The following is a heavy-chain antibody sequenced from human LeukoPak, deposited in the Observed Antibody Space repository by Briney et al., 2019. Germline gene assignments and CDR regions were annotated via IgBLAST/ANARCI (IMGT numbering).Heavy chain of an antibody. Sequence: GASVEVSCKASGYTFTSYGISWVRQAPGQGLEWMGWISAYNGNTNYAQKLQGRVTMTTDTSTSTAYMELRSLRSDDTAVYYCARDFHPAAEAIDYYGMDVWGQGTTVTVSS. CDR2: ISAYNGNT. V-gene: IGHV1-18*01. CDR3: ARDFHPAAEAIDYYGMDV. D-gene: IGHD2-2*01. J-gene: IGHJ6*02. CDR1: GYTFTSYG.